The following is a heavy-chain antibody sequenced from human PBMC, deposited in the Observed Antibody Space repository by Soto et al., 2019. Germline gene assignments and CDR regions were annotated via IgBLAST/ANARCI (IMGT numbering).Heavy chain of an antibody. CDR2: ISAYIGNT. Sequence: QVQLVQSGAEVKKPGASVKVSCKASGYTFTSYGISWVRQAPGQGLEWMGWISAYIGNTNYAQKLQGRVTMTTDTSTSTAFMELRSLRSDDTAVYYCAKDDPVYSSSSGIDYWGQGTLVTVSS. D-gene: IGHD6-6*01. CDR3: AKDDPVYSSSSGIDY. J-gene: IGHJ4*02. V-gene: IGHV1-18*01. CDR1: GYTFTSYG.